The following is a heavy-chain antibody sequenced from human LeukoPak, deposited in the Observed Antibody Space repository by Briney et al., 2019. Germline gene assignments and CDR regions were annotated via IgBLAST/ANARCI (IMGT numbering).Heavy chain of an antibody. V-gene: IGHV1-46*01. J-gene: IGHJ4*02. CDR2: INPSGGST. Sequence: ASVKVSCKASGYIFTSFNINWVRQAPGQGLEWMGIINPSGGSTNYAQRFQGRVTITRNTSISTAYMELSSLRSEDTAVYYCARVGYYYDSSGYYDYFDYWGQGTLVTVSS. D-gene: IGHD3-22*01. CDR3: ARVGYYYDSSGYYDYFDY. CDR1: GYIFTSFN.